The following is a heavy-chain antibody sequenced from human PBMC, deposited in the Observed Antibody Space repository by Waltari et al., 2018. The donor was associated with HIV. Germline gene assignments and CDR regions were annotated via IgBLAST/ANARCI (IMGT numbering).Heavy chain of an antibody. CDR1: GGPFSSYA. V-gene: IGHV1-69*06. CDR3: ARGPYDSSGYPQYFDY. D-gene: IGHD3-22*01. Sequence: QVQLVQSGAEVKKPGSSVKVSCKASGGPFSSYAISWVRQAPGQGLEWMGGIIPIFGTANYAQKFQGRVTITADKSTSTAYMELSSLRSEDTAVYYCARGPYDSSGYPQYFDYWGQGTLVTVSS. CDR2: IIPIFGTA. J-gene: IGHJ4*02.